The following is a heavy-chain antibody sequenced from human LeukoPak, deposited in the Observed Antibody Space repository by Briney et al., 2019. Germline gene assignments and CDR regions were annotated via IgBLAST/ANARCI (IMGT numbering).Heavy chain of an antibody. Sequence: ASVTVSCKASGYTFTGYYMHWVRQAPGQGLEWMGWINPNSGGTNYAQKFQGRVTMTRDTSISTAYMELSRLRSDDTAVYYCARAYLRFLEWLPSPFDYWGQGTLVTVSS. J-gene: IGHJ4*02. CDR3: ARAYLRFLEWLPSPFDY. CDR2: INPNSGGT. D-gene: IGHD3-3*01. CDR1: GYTFTGYY. V-gene: IGHV1-2*02.